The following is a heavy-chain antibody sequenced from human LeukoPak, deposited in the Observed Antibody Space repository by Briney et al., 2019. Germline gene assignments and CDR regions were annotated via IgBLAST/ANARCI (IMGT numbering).Heavy chain of an antibody. Sequence: PGGSLRLSCAASGFTFSSYAMHWVRQAPGKGLEWVAVISYDGSNKYYADSVKGRFTISRDNSKNTLYLQMGNLRIEDMAVYYCARESATSGWLFDYWGQGTLVTVSS. CDR3: ARESATSGWLFDY. CDR1: GFTFSSYA. J-gene: IGHJ4*02. V-gene: IGHV3-30-3*01. D-gene: IGHD6-19*01. CDR2: ISYDGSNK.